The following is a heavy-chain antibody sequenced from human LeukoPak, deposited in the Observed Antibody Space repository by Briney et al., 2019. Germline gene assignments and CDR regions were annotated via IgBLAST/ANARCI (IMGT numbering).Heavy chain of an antibody. D-gene: IGHD2-2*01. CDR1: GGSFSGYY. CDR3: ARVYCSSTSCRGGWNY. J-gene: IGHJ4*02. V-gene: IGHV4-34*01. CDR2: IYYSGST. Sequence: SETLSLTCAVYGGSFSGYYWSWIRQPPGKGLEWIGYIYYSGSTNYNPSLKSRVTISVDTSKNQFSLKLSSVTAAGTAVYYCARVYCSSTSCRGGWNYWGQGTLVTVSS.